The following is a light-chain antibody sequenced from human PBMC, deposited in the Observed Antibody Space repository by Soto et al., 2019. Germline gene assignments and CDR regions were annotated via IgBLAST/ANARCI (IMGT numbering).Light chain of an antibody. Sequence: EIVLTQSPGTLSLSPGERATLSCRASQSVSSSYLAWYQQKPGQAPRLLIYGASSRATGIPDRFSGSGSGTDFTLTISRLELEDFAVYYCQQYGSSPTWPFGQGTKVEIK. CDR1: QSVSSSY. V-gene: IGKV3-20*01. J-gene: IGKJ1*01. CDR2: GAS. CDR3: QQYGSSPTWP.